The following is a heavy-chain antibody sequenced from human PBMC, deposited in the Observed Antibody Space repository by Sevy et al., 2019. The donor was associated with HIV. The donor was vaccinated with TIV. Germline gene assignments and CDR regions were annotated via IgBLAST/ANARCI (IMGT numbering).Heavy chain of an antibody. CDR1: GFTFSSYA. CDR3: ATSATFDSYAPPYYYYMDV. D-gene: IGHD5-18*01. J-gene: IGHJ6*03. Sequence: GGSLRLSCAASGFTFSSYAMSWVHQAPGKGLEWVSAISGSGGSTYYADSVKGRFTISRDNSKNTLYLQMNSLRAEDTAVYYCATSATFDSYAPPYYYYMDVWGKGTTVTVSS. V-gene: IGHV3-23*01. CDR2: ISGSGGST.